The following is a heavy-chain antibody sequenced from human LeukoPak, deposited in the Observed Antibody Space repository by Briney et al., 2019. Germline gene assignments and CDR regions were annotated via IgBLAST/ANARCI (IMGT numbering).Heavy chain of an antibody. Sequence: SVKVSCKASGGTFSSYAIGWVRQAPGQGLEWMGGIIPIFGTANYAQKFQGRVTITADESTSTAYMELSSLRSEDTAVYYCARGSTEMATITFLDYRGQGTLVTVSS. CDR2: IIPIFGTA. V-gene: IGHV1-69*01. CDR1: GGTFSSYA. CDR3: ARGSTEMATITFLDY. D-gene: IGHD5-24*01. J-gene: IGHJ4*02.